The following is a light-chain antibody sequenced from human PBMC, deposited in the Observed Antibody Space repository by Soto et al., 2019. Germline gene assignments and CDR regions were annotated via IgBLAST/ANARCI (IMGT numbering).Light chain of an antibody. Sequence: QSALTQPASVSGSPGQSITISCTGTSSDVGGYNYVSWYQQHPGKAPKLLIYDVRNRPSGASNRFSGSKSGNTASLTISGLQAEDEADYYCSSYTGSTTLHYVFGTGTKVTVL. CDR2: DVR. CDR3: SSYTGSTTLHYV. J-gene: IGLJ1*01. CDR1: SSDVGGYNY. V-gene: IGLV2-14*01.